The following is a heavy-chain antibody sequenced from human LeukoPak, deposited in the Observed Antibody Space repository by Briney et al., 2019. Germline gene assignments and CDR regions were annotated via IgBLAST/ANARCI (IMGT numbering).Heavy chain of an antibody. CDR1: GFTFDDYT. J-gene: IGHJ6*02. D-gene: IGHD2-2*02. CDR2: ISWDGGST. V-gene: IGHV3-43*01. Sequence: GGSLRLSCAASGFTFDDYTMHWVRQAPGKGLEWVSLISWDGGSTYYAGSVKGRFTISRDNSKNSLYLQMNSLRTEDTALYYCAKGTGQYCSSTSCYIPYYYYGMDVWGQGTTVTVSS. CDR3: AKGTGQYCSSTSCYIPYYYYGMDV.